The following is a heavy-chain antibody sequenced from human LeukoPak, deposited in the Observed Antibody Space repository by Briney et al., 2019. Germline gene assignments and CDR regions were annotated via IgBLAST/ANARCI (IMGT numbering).Heavy chain of an antibody. CDR3: AKGPKQLLVRRSVWSYMDV. CDR1: GFTFSSYG. V-gene: IGHV3-30*02. D-gene: IGHD5/OR15-5a*01. Sequence: GGSLRLSCAASGFTFSSYGMHWVRQAPGKGLEWVAFIGYDGNNKYYLDSVKGRFTISRDISKNTLYLQMNSLRAEDTAVYYCAKGPKQLLVRRSVWSYMDVWGKGTTVTIS. CDR2: IGYDGNNK. J-gene: IGHJ6*03.